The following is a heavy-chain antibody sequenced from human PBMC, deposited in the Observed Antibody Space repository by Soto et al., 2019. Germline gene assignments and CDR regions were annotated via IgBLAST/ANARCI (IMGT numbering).Heavy chain of an antibody. CDR1: GYTFRSYD. CDR3: ARGSKGTYGMDV. CDR2: IGSAGDS. D-gene: IGHD3-10*01. J-gene: IGHJ6*02. V-gene: IGHV3-13*01. Sequence: LRLSCAASGYTFRSYDMHWVRQVTGKGLEWVSVIGSAGDSNYAPSVKGRFTISRENAKNSLYLQMNSLRAGDTAVYYCARGSKGTYGMDVWGQGTTVTVSS.